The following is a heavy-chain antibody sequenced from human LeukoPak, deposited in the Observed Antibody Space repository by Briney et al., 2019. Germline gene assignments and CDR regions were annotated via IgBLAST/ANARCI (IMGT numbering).Heavy chain of an antibody. V-gene: IGHV3-53*01. D-gene: IGHD1-26*01. CDR2: IYSDGIT. CDR3: ARVHSGDFDY. J-gene: IGHJ4*02. CDR1: GFSVSSSY. Sequence: GGSLRLSCAASGFSVSSSYMSWVRQAPGKGLECVSIIYSDGITYYADSVKGRFIISRDNSKNTLYLQMNSLTAEDTAVYYCARVHSGDFDYWGQGTLVTVSS.